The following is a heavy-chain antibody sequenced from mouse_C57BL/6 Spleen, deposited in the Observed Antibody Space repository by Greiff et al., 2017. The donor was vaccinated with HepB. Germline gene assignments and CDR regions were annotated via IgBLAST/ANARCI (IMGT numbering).Heavy chain of an antibody. J-gene: IGHJ2*01. CDR1: GYAFSSSW. D-gene: IGHD3-2*02. V-gene: IGHV1-82*01. CDR3: ARGDSSGSYFDY. Sequence: VQLQQSGPELVKPGASVKISCKASGYAFSSSWMNWVKQRPGKGLEWIGRIYPGDGDTNYNGKFKGKATLTADKSSSTAYMQLSSLTSEDSAVYFCARGDSSGSYFDYWGQGTTLTVSS. CDR2: IYPGDGDT.